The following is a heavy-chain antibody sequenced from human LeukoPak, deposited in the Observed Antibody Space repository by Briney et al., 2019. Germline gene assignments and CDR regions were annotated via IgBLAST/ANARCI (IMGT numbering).Heavy chain of an antibody. Sequence: ASVNVSCKASGYTFTAYYMHWVRQAPGQGLEWMGWINPNSRDTNYAQKFQGRVTLTRDTSISTAHMELSRLRSDDTAVYYCARDEYVLTSFDPWGQGTLVTVSS. D-gene: IGHD3-16*01. CDR1: GYTFTAYY. CDR2: INPNSRDT. J-gene: IGHJ5*02. CDR3: ARDEYVLTSFDP. V-gene: IGHV1-2*02.